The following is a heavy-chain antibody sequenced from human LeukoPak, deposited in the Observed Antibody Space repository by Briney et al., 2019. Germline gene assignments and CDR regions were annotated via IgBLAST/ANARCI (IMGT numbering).Heavy chain of an antibody. CDR1: GYSLTSYW. V-gene: IGHV5-51*01. CDR3: ARLGELRYFDLYYYGMDV. CDR2: IYPGDSDT. Sequence: GESLKISCKGSGYSLTSYWLGWVRQMPGKGLEWMGIIYPGDSDTRYSPSFQGQVTISADKSISTAYLQWSSLKASDTAMYYCARLGELRYFDLYYYGMDVWGQGTTVTVSS. D-gene: IGHD3-9*01. J-gene: IGHJ6*02.